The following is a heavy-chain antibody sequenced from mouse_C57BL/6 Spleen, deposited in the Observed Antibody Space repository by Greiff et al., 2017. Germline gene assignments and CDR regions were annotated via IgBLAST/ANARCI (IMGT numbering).Heavy chain of an antibody. Sequence: QVQLKESGPELVKPGASVKISCKASGYAFSSSWMNWVKQRPGKGLEWIGRIYPGDGDTNYNGKFKGKATLTAAKSSSTAYMQLSSLTSEDSAVYFCARSYSNYEWDYWGQGTTLTVSS. V-gene: IGHV1-82*01. J-gene: IGHJ2*01. CDR3: ARSYSNYEWDY. CDR1: GYAFSSSW. D-gene: IGHD2-5*01. CDR2: IYPGDGDT.